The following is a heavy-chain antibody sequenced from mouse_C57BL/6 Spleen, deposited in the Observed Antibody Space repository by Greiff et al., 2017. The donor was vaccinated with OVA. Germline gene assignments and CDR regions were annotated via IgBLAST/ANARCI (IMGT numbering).Heavy chain of an antibody. CDR1: GFTFSDYG. Sequence: EVQLEESGAGLVQPGGSLKLSCAASGFTFSDYGMHWVRQAPEKGLEWVGYISSGSSTIYYADTVKGRFTITGDNAENTLVLQLTSLRSEDTAMYYCARPTCVPWFAYWGQGTLVTVSA. CDR2: ISSGSSTI. V-gene: IGHV5-17*01. CDR3: ARPTCVPWFAY. J-gene: IGHJ3*01.